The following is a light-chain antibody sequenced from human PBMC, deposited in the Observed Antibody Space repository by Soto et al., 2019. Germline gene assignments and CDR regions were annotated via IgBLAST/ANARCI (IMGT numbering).Light chain of an antibody. CDR1: QSVSSSY. J-gene: IGKJ3*01. V-gene: IGKV3-20*01. CDR2: GAS. Sequence: EIVLTQSPGTLSLSPGERATLSCRASQSVSSSYLAWYQQKPGQAPRLLIYGASSRATGIPDRFSGSGSVTDFTLTISRLEPEDFEVYYCQQSGTFGPGTKVDIK. CDR3: QQSGT.